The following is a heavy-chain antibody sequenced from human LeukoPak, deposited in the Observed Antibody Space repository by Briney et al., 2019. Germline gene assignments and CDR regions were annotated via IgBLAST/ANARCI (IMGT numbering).Heavy chain of an antibody. CDR3: ACLGRNGVELSSGY. CDR2: ISSSSSYI. V-gene: IGHV3-21*01. Sequence: KPGGSLRLSCAASGFTFSSYSMNWVRQAPGKGLEWVSSISSSSSYIYYADSVKGRFTISRDNAKNSLYLQMNSLRAEDTAVYYCACLGRNGVELSSGYWGQGTLVTVSS. D-gene: IGHD1-7*01. J-gene: IGHJ4*02. CDR1: GFTFSSYS.